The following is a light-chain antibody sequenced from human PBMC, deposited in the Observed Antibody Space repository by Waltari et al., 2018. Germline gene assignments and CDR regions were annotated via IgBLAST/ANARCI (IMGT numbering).Light chain of an antibody. V-gene: IGKV3-15*01. Sequence: EVVMTQSPATLSVSPGERATLSCRASQSISINLVWYQQKPGQAPRLLMYGASTRATDIPARFSGSGSGTEFTLTIRSLQSEDAAVYYCQQFNDWPRTFGQGTKVEIK. J-gene: IGKJ1*01. CDR3: QQFNDWPRT. CDR1: QSISIN. CDR2: GAS.